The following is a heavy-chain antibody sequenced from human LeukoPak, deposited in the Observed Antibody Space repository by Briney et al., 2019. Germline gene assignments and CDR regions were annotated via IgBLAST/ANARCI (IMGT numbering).Heavy chain of an antibody. CDR2: IYYSGST. V-gene: IGHV4-61*01. CDR3: ARGGHPRRRHSSWIWFDP. J-gene: IGHJ5*02. Sequence: SETLSLTCTVSGGSISSSSYYWSWIRQPPGKGLEWIGYIYYSGSTNYNPSLKSRVTISVDTSKNQFSLKLSSVTAADTAVYYCARGGHPRRRHSSWIWFDPWGQGTLVTVSS. D-gene: IGHD6-13*01. CDR1: GGSISSSSYY.